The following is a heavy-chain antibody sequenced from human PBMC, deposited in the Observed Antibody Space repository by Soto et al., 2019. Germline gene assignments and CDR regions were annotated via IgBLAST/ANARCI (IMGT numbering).Heavy chain of an antibody. Sequence: QVQLQESGPGLVKPSQTLSLTCTVSGGYVTSSGYYWSWIRQHPGKGLEWIGYIYYTGTTYYNPSLMSRVTISVDVSEKLYSLKLSCVTAADTAVYYCARDLHDPDAFDIWGQGTMVTVSS. V-gene: IGHV4-31*03. J-gene: IGHJ3*02. CDR2: IYYTGTT. CDR3: ARDLHDPDAFDI. CDR1: GGYVTSSGYY.